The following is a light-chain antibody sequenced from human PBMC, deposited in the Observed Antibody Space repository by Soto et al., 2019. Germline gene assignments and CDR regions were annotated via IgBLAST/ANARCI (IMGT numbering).Light chain of an antibody. V-gene: IGLV2-11*01. CDR1: SSDVGGYNF. J-gene: IGLJ1*01. Sequence: QSALTQPRSVSGSPGQSVTISCTGTSSDVGGYNFVSWYQQHPGKAPKFMIYDVSKRPSGVPDRFSGSRSGNTASLTISGLQAEDEADYYCQVWDIMTDNYVFGGGTKVTVL. CDR3: QVWDIMTDNYV. CDR2: DVS.